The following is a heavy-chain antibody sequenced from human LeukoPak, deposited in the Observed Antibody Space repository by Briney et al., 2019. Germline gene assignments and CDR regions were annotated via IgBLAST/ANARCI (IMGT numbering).Heavy chain of an antibody. D-gene: IGHD6-13*01. CDR2: IDSSSGYM. J-gene: IGHJ3*02. CDR1: GFTFNTYS. CDR3: VRVSSSIGAPGSDALDI. Sequence: GGSLRLSCAASGFTFNTYSMNWARQAPGKGMEWVSSIDSSSGYMFYADSVKGRFIISRDNAKNSLYLQMNSLRAEDTAVYYCVRVSSSIGAPGSDALDIWGQGTTVTVSS. V-gene: IGHV3-21*04.